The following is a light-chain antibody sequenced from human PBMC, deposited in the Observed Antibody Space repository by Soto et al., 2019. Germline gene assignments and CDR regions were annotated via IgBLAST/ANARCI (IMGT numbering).Light chain of an antibody. Sequence: EIVLTQSPGTLSLSPGERATLSCRASQSVSNNYLAWYQQKPGQAPRLLISGASSRATGIPDRFNGSGSGTYFTLTISRLAHEDFAVYYCQQYGSSPLTFGGGTKVEIK. CDR3: QQYGSSPLT. CDR1: QSVSNNY. V-gene: IGKV3-20*01. J-gene: IGKJ4*01. CDR2: GAS.